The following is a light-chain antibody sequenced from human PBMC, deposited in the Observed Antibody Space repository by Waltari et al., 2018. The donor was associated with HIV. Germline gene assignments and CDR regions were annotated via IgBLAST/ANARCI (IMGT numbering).Light chain of an antibody. V-gene: IGLV2-23*02. CDR2: EVS. J-gene: IGLJ2*01. Sequence: QSALTQPASVSGSPGQSITIPCTGPSSDVGSYNLVSWYQQHPGKAPKLMIYEVSKRPSGVSNRFSGSKSGNTASRTISGLQAEDEADYYYCSYAGSSTLVFGGGTKVTV. CDR1: SSDVGSYNL. CDR3: CSYAGSSTLV.